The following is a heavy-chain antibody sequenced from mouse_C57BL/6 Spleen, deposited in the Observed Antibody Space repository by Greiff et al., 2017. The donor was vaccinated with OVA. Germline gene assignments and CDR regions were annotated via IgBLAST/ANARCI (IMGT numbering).Heavy chain of an antibody. CDR1: GYTFTSYW. V-gene: IGHV1-50*01. Sequence: QVQLQQPGAELVKPGASVKLSCKASGYTFTSYWMQWVKQRPGQGLEWIGEIDPSDSYTNYNQKFKGKATLTVDTSSSTAYMQLSSLTSEDSAVYYCAKEGGGFIKGYFDVWGTGTTVTVSS. CDR3: AKEGGGFIKGYFDV. J-gene: IGHJ1*03. CDR2: IDPSDSYT. D-gene: IGHD1-1*01.